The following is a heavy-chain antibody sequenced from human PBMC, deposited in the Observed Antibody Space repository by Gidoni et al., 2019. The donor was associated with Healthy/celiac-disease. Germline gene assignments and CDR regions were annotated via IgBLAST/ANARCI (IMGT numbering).Heavy chain of an antibody. D-gene: IGHD2-21*02. Sequence: EVQLVESGGGLVQPGGSMRLSCSASGSTFSSYAMHWVRQAPGKGLEYVSAISSNGGSTYYADSVKGRFTISRDNSKNTLYLQMSSLRAEDTAVYYCVKDAPYCGGDCYSLFDYWGQGTLVTVSS. V-gene: IGHV3-64D*08. CDR3: VKDAPYCGGDCYSLFDY. J-gene: IGHJ4*02. CDR1: GSTFSSYA. CDR2: ISSNGGST.